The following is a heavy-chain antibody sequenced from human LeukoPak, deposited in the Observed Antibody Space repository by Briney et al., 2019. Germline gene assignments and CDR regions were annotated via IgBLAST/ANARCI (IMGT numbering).Heavy chain of an antibody. CDR2: INTNTGNP. CDR1: GYTFTSYA. V-gene: IGHV7-4-1*02. Sequence: ASVKVSCKASGYTFTSYAMNWVRQAPGQGLEWMGWINTNTGNPTYAQGFTGRFVFSLDTSVSTAYLQISSLKAEDTAVCYCARLDSSGYYNWFDPWGQGTLVTVSS. J-gene: IGHJ5*02. CDR3: ARLDSSGYYNWFDP. D-gene: IGHD3-22*01.